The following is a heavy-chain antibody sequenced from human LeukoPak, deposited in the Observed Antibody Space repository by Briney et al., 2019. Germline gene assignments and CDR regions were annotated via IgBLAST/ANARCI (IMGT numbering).Heavy chain of an antibody. CDR3: GTLLSNGPFDY. V-gene: IGHV1-2*02. CDR2: IYPNSGAT. CDR1: GYTFTGYY. Sequence: ASVKVSCTASGYTFTGYYMHWVRQAPGQGLEWMGWIYPNSGATKYAQKFQGRVTLPRDTSISTAYMELSGLRSDDTAVYYCGTLLSNGPFDYWGQGSLVTVSS. J-gene: IGHJ4*02.